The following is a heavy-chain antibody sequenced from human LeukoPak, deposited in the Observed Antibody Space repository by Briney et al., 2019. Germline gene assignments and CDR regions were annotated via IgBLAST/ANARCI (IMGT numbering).Heavy chain of an antibody. CDR2: IGTAGDT. D-gene: IGHD2/OR15-2a*01. J-gene: IGHJ6*03. Sequence: GGSLRLSCAASGFTFSSYGMSWVRQATGKGLEWVSAIGTAGDTYYPGSVKGRFTISRENAKNSLYLQMNSLRAGDTAVYYCAGSMASPYYYYMDVWGKGTTVTISS. CDR3: AGSMASPYYYYMDV. V-gene: IGHV3-13*01. CDR1: GFTFSSYG.